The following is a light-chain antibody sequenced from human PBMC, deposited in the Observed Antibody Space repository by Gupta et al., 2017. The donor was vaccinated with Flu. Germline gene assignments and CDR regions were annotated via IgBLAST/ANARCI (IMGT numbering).Light chain of an antibody. CDR3: SSYTSSTTLV. J-gene: IGLJ2*01. V-gene: IGLV2-14*01. CDR1: SSDIGSYKY. CDR2: DVT. Sequence: QSALTQPASVSGSPGQSITISCTGTSSDIGSYKYVSWYQQHPGKAPQLLIYDVTNRPSGVSTRFAGSKSGDTASLTISGLQAEDEADYYCSSYTSSTTLVFGGGTRLTVL.